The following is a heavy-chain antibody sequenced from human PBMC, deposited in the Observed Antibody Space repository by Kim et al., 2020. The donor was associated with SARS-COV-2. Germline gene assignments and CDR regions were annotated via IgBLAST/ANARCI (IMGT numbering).Heavy chain of an antibody. Sequence: GGSLRLSCAASGFTFSNAWMSWVRQAPGKGLEWVGRIKSKTDGGTTDYAAPVKGRFTISRDDSKNTLYLQMNSLKTEDTAVYYCTRRSPPHRLGELPGGWGQGTLVTVSS. J-gene: IGHJ4*02. CDR1: GFTFSNAW. V-gene: IGHV3-15*01. D-gene: IGHD3-10*01. CDR2: IKSKTDGGTT. CDR3: TRRSPPHRLGELPGG.